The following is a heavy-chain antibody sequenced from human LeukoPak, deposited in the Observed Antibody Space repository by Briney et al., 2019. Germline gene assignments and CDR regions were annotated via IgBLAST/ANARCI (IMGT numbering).Heavy chain of an antibody. V-gene: IGHV1-69*05. Sequence: ASVKVSCKASGGTFSSYAISWVRQAPGQGLGWMGGIIPIFGTANYAQKFQGRVTITTDESTSTAYMELSSLRSEDTAVYYCARAYGGNSGPFDYWGQGTLVTVSS. CDR3: ARAYGGNSGPFDY. CDR1: GGTFSSYA. CDR2: IIPIFGTA. J-gene: IGHJ4*02. D-gene: IGHD4-23*01.